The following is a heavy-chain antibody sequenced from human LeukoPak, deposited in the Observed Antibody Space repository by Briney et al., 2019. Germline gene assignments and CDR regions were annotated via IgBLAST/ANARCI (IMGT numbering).Heavy chain of an antibody. CDR3: ARDRDRSGSQSY. V-gene: IGHV1-18*01. CDR2: ISANNGDT. J-gene: IGHJ4*02. CDR1: GYTFTSYG. Sequence: ASEKVSCKPSGYTFTSYGISWVRHAPGPGLESIGWISANNGDTNYAQKFQRRVTVTTETSTTTAYMELRTLRSDDTAVYYCARDRDRSGSQSYWGQGTLVTVSS. D-gene: IGHD1-26*01.